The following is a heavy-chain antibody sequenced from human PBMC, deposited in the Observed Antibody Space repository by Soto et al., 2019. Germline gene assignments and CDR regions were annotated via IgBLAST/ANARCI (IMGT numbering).Heavy chain of an antibody. CDR3: ARMTTVTRRFGDY. Sequence: SLRLSCAASGFTFSSYAMHWVRQAPGKGLEWVAVISYDGSNKYYADPVKGRFTISRDNSKNTLYLQMNSLRAEDTAVYYCARMTTVTRRFGDYWGQGTLVTVSS. CDR2: ISYDGSNK. D-gene: IGHD4-17*01. CDR1: GFTFSSYA. J-gene: IGHJ4*02. V-gene: IGHV3-30-3*01.